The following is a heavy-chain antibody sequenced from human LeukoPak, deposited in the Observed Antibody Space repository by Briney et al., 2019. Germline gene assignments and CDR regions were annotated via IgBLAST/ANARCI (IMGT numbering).Heavy chain of an antibody. J-gene: IGHJ4*02. Sequence: WASVKVSCKASGYTFTGYYMHWVRQAPGQGLEWMGWINPNSGGTNYAQKFQGRVTMTRDTSISTAYMELSRLRSDDTAVYYCARDNGSGWSNLYYFDYWGQGTLVTVSS. CDR3: ARDNGSGWSNLYYFDY. D-gene: IGHD6-19*01. V-gene: IGHV1-2*02. CDR1: GYTFTGYY. CDR2: INPNSGGT.